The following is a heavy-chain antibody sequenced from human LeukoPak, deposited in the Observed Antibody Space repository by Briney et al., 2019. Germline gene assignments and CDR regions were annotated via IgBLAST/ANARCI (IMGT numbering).Heavy chain of an antibody. V-gene: IGHV4-59*12. D-gene: IGHD3-10*01. CDR2: IYYSGST. CDR1: GGSNNNYY. CDR3: ARKYYYGSGNYYNY. J-gene: IGHJ4*02. Sequence: SETLSLTCTVSGGSNNNYYWTWIRQPPGKGLEWIGYIYYSGSTNYNPSLKSRVSMSVDTSKNQFSLKLSSVTAADTAVYYCARKYYYGSGNYYNYWGQGTLVTVSS.